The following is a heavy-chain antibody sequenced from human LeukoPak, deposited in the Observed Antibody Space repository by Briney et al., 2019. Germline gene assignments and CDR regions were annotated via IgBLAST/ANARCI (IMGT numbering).Heavy chain of an antibody. D-gene: IGHD2-2*02. J-gene: IGHJ6*02. CDR1: GFTFGTYW. CDR2: ISYDGSNK. Sequence: QSGGSLRLSCAASGFTFGTYWMTWVRQAPGKGLEWVAVISYDGSNKYYADSVKGRFTISRDNSKNTLYLQMNSLRAEDTAVYYCAKDLLVVPAAILYYYYGMDVWGQGTTVTVSS. CDR3: AKDLLVVPAAILYYYYGMDV. V-gene: IGHV3-30*18.